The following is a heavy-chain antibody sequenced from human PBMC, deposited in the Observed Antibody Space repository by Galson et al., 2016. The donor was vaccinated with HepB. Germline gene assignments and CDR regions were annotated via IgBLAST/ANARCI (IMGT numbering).Heavy chain of an antibody. D-gene: IGHD6-19*01. J-gene: IGHJ4*02. CDR1: GYTFTSYY. CDR2: INPSGGST. Sequence: SVKVSCKASGYTFTSYYMHWVRQAPGQGLEWMGIINPSGGSTSYAQKFQGRVTMTRDTSTSTVYMELSSLRSEDTAVYYCAGAGVAVAGILYWGQGTLVTVSS. V-gene: IGHV1-46*01. CDR3: AGAGVAVAGILY.